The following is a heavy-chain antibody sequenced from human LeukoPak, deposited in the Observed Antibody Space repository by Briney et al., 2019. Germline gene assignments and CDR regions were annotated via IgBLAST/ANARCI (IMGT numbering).Heavy chain of an antibody. D-gene: IGHD1-26*01. CDR1: GFTFSSYW. Sequence: GGSLRLSCVVSGFTFSSYWMAWVRQAPGKGLEWVANMKQDGSTRHYVDSVKGRFTISRDNAKNSLYLQMNSLRAEDTAIYYCARDQVGALDFWGLGSLVTVSS. V-gene: IGHV3-7*01. CDR3: ARDQVGALDF. J-gene: IGHJ4*02. CDR2: MKQDGSTR.